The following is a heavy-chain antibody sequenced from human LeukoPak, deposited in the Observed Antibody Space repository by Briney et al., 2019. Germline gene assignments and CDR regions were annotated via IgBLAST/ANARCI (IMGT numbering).Heavy chain of an antibody. CDR3: ARAGGITFGGVLVYYFDY. CDR1: GDTVSSNSAA. D-gene: IGHD3-16*01. J-gene: IGHJ4*02. Sequence: SQTLSLTCALSGDTVSSNSAAWNWIRQSPSRGLEWLGRTYYRSKWYNDYAVSVKSRITINPDTSKNQFSLQLNSVTPEDTAVYYCARAGGITFGGVLVYYFDYWGQGTLVTVSS. CDR2: TYYRSKWYN. V-gene: IGHV6-1*01.